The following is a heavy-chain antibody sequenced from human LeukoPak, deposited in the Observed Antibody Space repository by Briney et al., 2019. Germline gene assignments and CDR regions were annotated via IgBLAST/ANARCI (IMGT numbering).Heavy chain of an antibody. D-gene: IGHD5-18*01. J-gene: IGHJ4*02. CDR1: GFTFSSYG. Sequence: GGSLRLSCAASGFTFSSYGMHWVRQAPGKGLEWVAVISYDGSNKYYADSVKGRFTISRDNSKNTLYLQMNSLRAEDTAVYYCATHGYGYGWLGPYYFDYWGQGTLVTVSS. V-gene: IGHV3-30*03. CDR3: ATHGYGYGWLGPYYFDY. CDR2: ISYDGSNK.